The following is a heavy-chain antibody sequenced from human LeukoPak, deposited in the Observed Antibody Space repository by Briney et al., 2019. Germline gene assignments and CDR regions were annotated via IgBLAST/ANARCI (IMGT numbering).Heavy chain of an antibody. CDR3: ANSKWLQSPFDS. CDR1: GYTFTGYY. J-gene: IGHJ4*02. CDR2: INPNSGGT. V-gene: IGHV1-2*02. D-gene: IGHD5-24*01. Sequence: GASVKVPCKASGYTFTGYYMHWVRQAPGQGLEWMGWINPNSGGTNYAQKFQGRVTMTRDTSISTAYMELSSLGSGDTAVYYCANSKWLQSPFDSWGQGTLVTVSS.